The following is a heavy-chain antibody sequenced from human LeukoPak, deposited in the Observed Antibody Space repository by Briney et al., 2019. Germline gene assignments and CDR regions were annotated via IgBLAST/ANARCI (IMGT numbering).Heavy chain of an antibody. CDR2: IYTSGST. Sequence: SETLSLTCTVSGGSISSGSYYWSWIRQPAGKGLEWIVRIYTSGSTNYNPSLKSRVTISVDTSKNQFSLKLSSVTAADTAVYYCARDRYDILTGYYPFDYWGQGTLVTVSS. V-gene: IGHV4-61*02. J-gene: IGHJ4*02. D-gene: IGHD3-9*01. CDR3: ARDRYDILTGYYPFDY. CDR1: GGSISSGSYY.